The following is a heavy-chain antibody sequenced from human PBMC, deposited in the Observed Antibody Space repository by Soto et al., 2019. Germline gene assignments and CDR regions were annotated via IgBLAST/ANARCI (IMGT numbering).Heavy chain of an antibody. D-gene: IGHD5-12*01. CDR2: INLRGYT. CDR1: GESFIGYY. Sequence: SETLSLTCAVYGESFIGYYWTWIRQPPGKGLEWIGEINLRGYTNYNPSLKSRVTISIDTSKNQFSLKLTSVTAADTSVYYCARTDMVTTNLLDPWGRGTLVTVSS. V-gene: IGHV4-34*01. CDR3: ARTDMVTTNLLDP. J-gene: IGHJ5*02.